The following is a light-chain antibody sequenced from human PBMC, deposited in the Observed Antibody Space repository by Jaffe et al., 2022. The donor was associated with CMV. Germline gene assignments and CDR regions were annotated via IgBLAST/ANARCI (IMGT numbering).Light chain of an antibody. CDR3: HQRNDWPFT. V-gene: IGKV3-11*01. CDR2: DTS. Sequence: EVVLTQSPATLSLSPGGSATLSCRASQNIKTFVAWYRQRPGQAPRLLIYDTSNRATGVPPRFSGSGSGTDFTLTITSLEPEDFAVYYCHQRNDWPFTFGPGTKV. CDR1: QNIKTF. J-gene: IGKJ3*01.